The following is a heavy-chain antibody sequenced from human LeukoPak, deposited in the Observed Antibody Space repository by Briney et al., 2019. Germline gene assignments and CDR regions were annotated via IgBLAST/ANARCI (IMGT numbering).Heavy chain of an antibody. Sequence: GGSLRLSCAASGFTVSSNYMSWVRQAPGKGLEWVAVISYDGSNKYYADSVKGRFTISRDNSKNTLYLQMNSLRAEDTAVYYCAKDQSYYDSSGYYQTTGTFDYWGQGTLVTVSS. D-gene: IGHD3-22*01. CDR2: ISYDGSNK. V-gene: IGHV3-30*18. CDR3: AKDQSYYDSSGYYQTTGTFDY. J-gene: IGHJ4*02. CDR1: GFTVSSNY.